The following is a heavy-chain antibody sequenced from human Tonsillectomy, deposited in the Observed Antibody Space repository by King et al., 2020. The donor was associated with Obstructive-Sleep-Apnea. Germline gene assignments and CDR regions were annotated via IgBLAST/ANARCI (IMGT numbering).Heavy chain of an antibody. CDR3: ARAITYYYDSSGYITTYYFDY. CDR1: GGSISSSSYY. D-gene: IGHD3-22*01. Sequence: LQLQESGPGLVKPSETLSLTCTVSGGSISSSSYYWGWIRQPPGKGLEWIGSIYYSGSTYYNPSLKSRVTISVETSKNQFSLKLSPVTAADTAVYYCARAITYYYDSSGYITTYYFDYWGQGTLVTVSS. J-gene: IGHJ4*02. V-gene: IGHV4-39*07. CDR2: IYYSGST.